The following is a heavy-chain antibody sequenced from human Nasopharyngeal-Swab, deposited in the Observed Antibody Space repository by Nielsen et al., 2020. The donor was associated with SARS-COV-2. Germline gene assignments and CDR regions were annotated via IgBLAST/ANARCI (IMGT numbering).Heavy chain of an antibody. CDR2: ISWNSGSI. CDR3: AKDGGYSYGLGMDV. Sequence: GGSLRLSCAASGFTFDDYAMHWVRQAPGKGLEWVSGISWNSGSIGYADSVKGRFTISRDNAKNSLYLQMNSLRAEDTALYYCAKDGGYSYGLGMDVWGQGTTVTVSS. D-gene: IGHD5-18*01. J-gene: IGHJ6*02. CDR1: GFTFDDYA. V-gene: IGHV3-9*01.